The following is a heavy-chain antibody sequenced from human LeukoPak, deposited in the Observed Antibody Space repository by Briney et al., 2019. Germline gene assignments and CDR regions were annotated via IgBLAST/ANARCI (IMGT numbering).Heavy chain of an antibody. V-gene: IGHV3-23*01. Sequence: GGSLRLSCAAAGFTFSSYAMSWVRQAPGKGLEWVSAISGSGGSTYYADSVKGRFTISRDNSKNTLYLQMNSLRAEDTAVYYCANASVTTLRTYGMDVWGQGTTVTVSS. CDR2: ISGSGGST. J-gene: IGHJ6*02. CDR3: ANASVTTLRTYGMDV. D-gene: IGHD4-17*01. CDR1: GFTFSSYA.